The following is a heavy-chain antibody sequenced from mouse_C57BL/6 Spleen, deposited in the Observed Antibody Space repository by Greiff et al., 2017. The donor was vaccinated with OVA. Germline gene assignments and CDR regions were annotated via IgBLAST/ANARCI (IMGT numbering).Heavy chain of an antibody. V-gene: IGHV1-74*01. D-gene: IGHD1-1*01. CDR2: IHPSDSDT. J-gene: IGHJ3*01. CDR1: GYTFTSYW. Sequence: QVQLQQPGAELVKPGASVKVSCKASGYTFTSYWMHWVKQRPGQGLEWIGRIHPSDSDTNYNQKFKGKATLTEDKSSSTAYMQLSSLTSEDSAVYYCAIGNYYGSSYTWFAYWGQGTLVTVSA. CDR3: AIGNYYGSSYTWFAY.